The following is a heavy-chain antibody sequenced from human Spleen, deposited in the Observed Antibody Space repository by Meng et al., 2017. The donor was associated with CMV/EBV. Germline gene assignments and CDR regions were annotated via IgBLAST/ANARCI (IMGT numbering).Heavy chain of an antibody. CDR1: GCTFSSYG. V-gene: IGHV3-33*06. J-gene: IGHJ5*02. CDR2: IWYDGSNK. CDR3: AKGGVAAAGTYNWFDP. D-gene: IGHD6-13*01. Sequence: SGCTFSSYGMHWFRQAPGKGLEWVAVIWYDGSNKYYHTSVTGRFTISRDNSKNTLYLQMNSLRAEDTAVYYCAKGGVAAAGTYNWFDPWGQGTLVTVSS.